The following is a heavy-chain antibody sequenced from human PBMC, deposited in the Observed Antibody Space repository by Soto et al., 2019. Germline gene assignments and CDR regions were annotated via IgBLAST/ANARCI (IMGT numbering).Heavy chain of an antibody. CDR3: ARVKGSGYYNWFDP. J-gene: IGHJ5*02. CDR1: GYTFTSYG. Sequence: ASVKVSCKASGYTFTSYGISWVRQAPGQGLEWMGGISAYNGNTNYAQKLQGRVTMTTDTSTSTAYMELRSLRSDDTAVYYCARVKGSGYYNWFDPWGQGTLVTVSS. V-gene: IGHV1-18*01. CDR2: ISAYNGNT. D-gene: IGHD3-22*01.